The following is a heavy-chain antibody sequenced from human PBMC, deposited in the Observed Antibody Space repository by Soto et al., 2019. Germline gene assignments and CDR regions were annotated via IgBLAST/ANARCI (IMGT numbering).Heavy chain of an antibody. CDR3: ARDLGGPPYSSGWRRSGTYNWFDP. Sequence: NPSETLSLTCTVSGGSISSYYWSWIRQPPGKGLEWIGYIYYSGSTNYNPSLKSRVTISVDTSKNQFSLKLSSVTAADTAVYYCARDLGGPPYSSGWRRSGTYNWFDPWGQGTLVTVSS. CDR2: IYYSGST. V-gene: IGHV4-59*01. D-gene: IGHD6-19*01. J-gene: IGHJ5*02. CDR1: GGSISSYY.